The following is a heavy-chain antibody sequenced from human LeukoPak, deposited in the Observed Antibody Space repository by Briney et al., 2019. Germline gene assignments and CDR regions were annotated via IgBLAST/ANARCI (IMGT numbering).Heavy chain of an antibody. CDR2: ISGSCGST. CDR3: AGDRIMITFGGVIVQDY. V-gene: IGHV3-23*01. D-gene: IGHD3-16*02. J-gene: IGHJ4*02. CDR1: GFTFSSYA. Sequence: GGSLRLSCAASGFTFSSYAMSWVRQAPGKGLEWVSAISGSCGSTYYADSVNGRFTISRDNSKNTLYLQMNSLRAEDTAVYYCAGDRIMITFGGVIVQDYWGQGSLVTVSS.